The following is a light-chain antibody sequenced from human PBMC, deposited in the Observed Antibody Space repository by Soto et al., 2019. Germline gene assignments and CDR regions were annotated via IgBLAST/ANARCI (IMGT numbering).Light chain of an antibody. Sequence: VSTQSPATLSLSPGERATLSCRASQSVSSYLAWYQQKTGQAPRLLIYDASNRATGIPARFSGSGSGTELNLTISSLQSEDFAVYYCQQYDNWPITFGQGTRLEIK. V-gene: IGKV3-11*01. CDR2: DAS. CDR3: QQYDNWPIT. J-gene: IGKJ5*01. CDR1: QSVSSY.